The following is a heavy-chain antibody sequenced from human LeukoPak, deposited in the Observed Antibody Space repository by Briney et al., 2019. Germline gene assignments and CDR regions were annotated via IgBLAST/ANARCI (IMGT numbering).Heavy chain of an antibody. D-gene: IGHD2-2*01. Sequence: PSETLSLTCTVSGGSISSSSYYWGWIRQPPGKGLEWIGSVYYSGSTYYNPSLQSRVTISVDTSKNQFSLKLSSVTAADTAVYYCAREGVYCSSTSCYPTISDYWGQGTLVTVSS. V-gene: IGHV4-39*07. CDR2: VYYSGST. CDR3: AREGVYCSSTSCYPTISDY. CDR1: GGSISSSSYY. J-gene: IGHJ4*02.